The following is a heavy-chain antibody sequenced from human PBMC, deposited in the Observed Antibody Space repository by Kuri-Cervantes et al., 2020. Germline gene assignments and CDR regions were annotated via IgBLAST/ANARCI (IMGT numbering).Heavy chain of an antibody. D-gene: IGHD2-2*01. J-gene: IGHJ6*03. V-gene: IGHV1-46*01. CDR2: INPSGGST. CDR3: ARDLTIVVVPGDYSPSYMDV. Sequence: ASVKVSCKASGYTFTSYYMHWVRQAPGQGLEWMGIINPSGGSTSYAQKFQGRVTMTRDTSTSTVYMELSSLRSEDTAVYYCARDLTIVVVPGDYSPSYMDVWGKGTMVTVSS. CDR1: GYTFTSYY.